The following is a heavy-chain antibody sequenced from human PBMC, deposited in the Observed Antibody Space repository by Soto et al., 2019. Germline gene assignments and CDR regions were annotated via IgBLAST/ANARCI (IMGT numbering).Heavy chain of an antibody. Sequence: QLQLQESGPGLVKPSETLSLTCTVSNGSISSAIYYWGWIRQPPGKGLEWIGSIYHSGSTYYNPSLQGRVTISVDTSKNQFSLKLSSVTAADTAVYFCAGRSSLPSVQVYFGEISNYNWFDPWGQGTLVTVS. D-gene: IGHD3-10*01. CDR1: NGSISSAIYY. V-gene: IGHV4-39*01. J-gene: IGHJ5*02. CDR2: IYHSGST. CDR3: AGRSSLPSVQVYFGEISNYNWFDP.